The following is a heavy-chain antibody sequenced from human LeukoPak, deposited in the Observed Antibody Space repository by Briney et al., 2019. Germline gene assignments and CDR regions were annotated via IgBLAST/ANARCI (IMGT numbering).Heavy chain of an antibody. J-gene: IGHJ4*02. CDR3: TTDVEYGSGSFDY. D-gene: IGHD3-10*01. V-gene: IGHV3-15*01. CDR1: GFTFSNAW. CDR2: IKSKTDGGTT. Sequence: GGSLRLSCAASGFTFSNAWMSWVRQAPGKGLEWVGRIKSKTDGGTTDYAAPVKGRFTISRDDSKNTLYLQMNSLKTEDTAVYYCTTDVEYGSGSFDYWGQGTLVTVSS.